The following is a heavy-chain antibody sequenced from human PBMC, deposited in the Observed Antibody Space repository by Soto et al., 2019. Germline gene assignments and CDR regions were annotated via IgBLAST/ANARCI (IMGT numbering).Heavy chain of an antibody. D-gene: IGHD6-13*01. Sequence: QEQLVQSGAEVKKPGSSVKISCKASGGTLSSYVITWVRQAPGQGLEWMGGILPRGGISPMSGTPTYAQKFQGRVTVTADESTNTAYMELSSLRSEDTAIYYCAGDDGYSSSHLNLWGQGSLVTVS. V-gene: IGHV1-69*01. CDR2: ISPMSGTP. CDR1: GGTLSSYV. J-gene: IGHJ1*01. CDR3: AGDDGYSSSHLNL.